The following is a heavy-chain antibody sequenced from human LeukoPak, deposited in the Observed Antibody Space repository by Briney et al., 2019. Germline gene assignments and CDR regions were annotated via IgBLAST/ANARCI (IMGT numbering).Heavy chain of an antibody. D-gene: IGHD3-16*02. Sequence: GESLKISCKGSGYSFTNYWIGWVRQMPGKGLEWMGIIYPGDSDTRYSPSFQGQVTISVDKSIRTAYLQWSSLKASDTAMYYCATRLGDLSFGYYYMDVWGKGTTVTVSS. J-gene: IGHJ6*03. V-gene: IGHV5-51*01. CDR1: GYSFTNYW. CDR2: IYPGDSDT. CDR3: ATRLGDLSFGYYYMDV.